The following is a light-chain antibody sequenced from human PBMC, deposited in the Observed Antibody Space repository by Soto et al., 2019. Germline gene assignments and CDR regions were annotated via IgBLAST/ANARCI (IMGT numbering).Light chain of an antibody. CDR2: GAS. J-gene: IGKJ2*01. CDR1: QSVSSSY. CDR3: QQYGSSPLHT. V-gene: IGKV3-20*01. Sequence: EIVLTQSPGTLSLSPGERATLYCRASQSVSSSYLAWYQQKPGQAPRLLIYGASSRATGIPDRFSGSGSGTDFTLTISRQEPEDFAVYYCQQYGSSPLHTFGQGTKLEIK.